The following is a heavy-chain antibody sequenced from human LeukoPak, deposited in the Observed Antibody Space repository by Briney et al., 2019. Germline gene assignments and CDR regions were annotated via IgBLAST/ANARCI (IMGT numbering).Heavy chain of an antibody. CDR2: ISSSSSSK. D-gene: IGHD4/OR15-4a*01. Sequence: GGSLRLSCAASGFTFSSYTMNWVRQAPGKGLERVSYISSSSSSKYYADSVKGRFTISRDNAKNSLYLQMNSLRAEDTAVYYCAREVPFDYWGQGTLVTVSS. CDR3: AREVPFDY. V-gene: IGHV3-48*01. CDR1: GFTFSSYT. J-gene: IGHJ4*02.